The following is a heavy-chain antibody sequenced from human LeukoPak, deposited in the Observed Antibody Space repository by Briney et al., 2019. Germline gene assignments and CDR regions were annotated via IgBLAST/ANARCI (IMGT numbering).Heavy chain of an antibody. CDR2: INTDGSAT. V-gene: IGHV3-74*01. Sequence: GGSLRLSCAVSGFNFSSYWIHGVRQAPGKGLVWVSLINTDGSATTYGDSAKGRFTVSRGNDKNTLFLDMNSLRVEDTAVYYCARGTAATAGIDYWGQGTLVTVSS. J-gene: IGHJ4*02. D-gene: IGHD6-13*01. CDR3: ARGTAATAGIDY. CDR1: GFNFSSYW.